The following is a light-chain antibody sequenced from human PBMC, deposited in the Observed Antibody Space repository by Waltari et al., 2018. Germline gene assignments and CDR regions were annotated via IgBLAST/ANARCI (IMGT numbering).Light chain of an antibody. V-gene: IGLV8-61*01. CDR1: SGSLSTTYY. CDR3: ALYMGSGIWV. CDR2: KAN. J-gene: IGLJ3*02. Sequence: QTVVTQEPSLSVSPGGTVTLPCALRSGSLSTTYYTPWYQQTPGQAPRTLVYKANARSSGVPDRFSGSILGNTAALTITGAQADDESDYYCALYMGSGIWVFGGGTRLTVL.